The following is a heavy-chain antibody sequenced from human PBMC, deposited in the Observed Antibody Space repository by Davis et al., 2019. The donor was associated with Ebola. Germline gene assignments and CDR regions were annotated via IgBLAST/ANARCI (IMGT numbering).Heavy chain of an antibody. J-gene: IGHJ4*02. CDR3: AKDVRGFNRPIDY. CDR2: ISSSGSTI. CDR1: GFTFSDYY. D-gene: IGHD6-25*01. Sequence: GESLKISCAASGFTFSDYYMSWIRQAPGKGLEWVSYISSSGSTIYYADSVKGRFTISRDNSKNTLYLQMDNLRADDTAVYYCAKDVRGFNRPIDYWGQGTLVTVSS. V-gene: IGHV3-11*01.